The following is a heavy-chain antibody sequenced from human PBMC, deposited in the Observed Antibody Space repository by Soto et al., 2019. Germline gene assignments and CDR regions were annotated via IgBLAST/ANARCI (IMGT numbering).Heavy chain of an antibody. Sequence: SQTLSLTCAISGDSVSSNSAAWNWIRQSPSRGLEWLGRTYYRSKWYNDYAVSVKSRITTNPDTSKNQFSLQLNSVTPEDTAVYYCARGRVAAAGTSRPYYYYGMDVWGQRTTVTVSS. D-gene: IGHD6-13*01. J-gene: IGHJ6*02. CDR1: GDSVSSNSAA. CDR2: TYYRSKWYN. V-gene: IGHV6-1*01. CDR3: ARGRVAAAGTSRPYYYYGMDV.